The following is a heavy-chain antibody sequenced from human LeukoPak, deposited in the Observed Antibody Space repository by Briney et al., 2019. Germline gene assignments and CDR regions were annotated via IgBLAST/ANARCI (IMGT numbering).Heavy chain of an antibody. V-gene: IGHV3-49*03. CDR2: ISSKAYGGTT. Sequence: GSLRLSCTASGFTFGDYAMSWFRQAPGKGLEWVGFISSKAYGGTTEYAASVKGRFTISRDDSKSIAYLQMNSPKTEDTAVYYCTRPDSIAAVSGYYFDYWGQGTLVTVSS. CDR1: GFTFGDYA. D-gene: IGHD6-13*01. J-gene: IGHJ4*02. CDR3: TRPDSIAAVSGYYFDY.